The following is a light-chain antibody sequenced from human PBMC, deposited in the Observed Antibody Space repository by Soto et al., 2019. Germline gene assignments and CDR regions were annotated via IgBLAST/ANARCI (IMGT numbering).Light chain of an antibody. CDR1: QSLLHSDGKTS. Sequence: DIVMTQTPLSLSVTPGQPASISCKSSQSLLHSDGKTSLYWYLQKTGQPPQLLIYEASNRFSGVPVRFSGSGSGTHFTLKISRVEAEDVGVYYCMQSIQRPLTFGGGTKVEIK. J-gene: IGKJ4*01. CDR2: EAS. CDR3: MQSIQRPLT. V-gene: IGKV2D-29*01.